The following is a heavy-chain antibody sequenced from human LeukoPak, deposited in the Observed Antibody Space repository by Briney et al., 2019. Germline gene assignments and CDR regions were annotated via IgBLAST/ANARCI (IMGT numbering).Heavy chain of an antibody. CDR3: ARDLGAWIYHVQVWYFDL. V-gene: IGHV4-30-2*01. J-gene: IGHJ2*01. CDR1: GGSISSGGYY. CDR2: IYHSGST. D-gene: IGHD5-12*01. Sequence: PSQTLSLTCTVSGGSISSGGYYWSWIRQPPGKGLEWIGYIYHSGSTYYNPSLKSRVTISVDRSKNQFSLKLSSVTAADTAVYYCARDLGAWIYHVQVWYFDLWGRGTLVTVSS.